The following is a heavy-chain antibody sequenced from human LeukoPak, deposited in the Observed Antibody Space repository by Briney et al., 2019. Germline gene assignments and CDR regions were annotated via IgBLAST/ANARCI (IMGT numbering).Heavy chain of an antibody. V-gene: IGHV4-4*02. J-gene: IGHJ4*02. D-gene: IGHD3-22*01. CDR1: GGSISTTDW. CDR3: ARQNYYDSSGYYYGALDY. CDR2: IYHGGST. Sequence: SETLSLTCAVSGGSISTTDWWSWVRQPPGKGLEWIGQIYHGGSTNYNPSLKSRVTISVDTSKNQFSLKLSSVTAADTAVYYCARQNYYDSSGYYYGALDYWGQGTLVTVSS.